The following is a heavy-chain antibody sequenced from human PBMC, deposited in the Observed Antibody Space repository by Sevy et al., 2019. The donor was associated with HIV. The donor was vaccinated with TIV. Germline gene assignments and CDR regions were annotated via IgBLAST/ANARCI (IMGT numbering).Heavy chain of an antibody. V-gene: IGHV4-59*08. D-gene: IGHD6-6*01. CDR2: IYYSGST. CDR1: GGSIRPYY. Sequence: SETLSLTCTVSGGSIRPYYWSWIRQPPGKGLEWIGYIYYSGSTNYNPSLKSRVTISVYMSKNQFSLKLSSVTAADTAVDYCARLRLDTAARPHYFDYWGQGTLVTVSS. CDR3: ARLRLDTAARPHYFDY. J-gene: IGHJ4*02.